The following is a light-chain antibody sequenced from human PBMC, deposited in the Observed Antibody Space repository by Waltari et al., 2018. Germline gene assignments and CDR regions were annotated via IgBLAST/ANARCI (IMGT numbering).Light chain of an antibody. CDR1: NSNIGANT. V-gene: IGLV1-44*01. CDR2: TNY. CDR3: AAWDDTLNGPV. J-gene: IGLJ2*01. Sequence: QSGLTQPPSASGTPGQRVPTSCSGRNSNIGANTVNSYQMPPGTAPKLLIYTNYQRPSGVPDRFSASKSGTSASLAITGLQSEDEALYYCAAWDDTLNGPVFGGGTQVTVL.